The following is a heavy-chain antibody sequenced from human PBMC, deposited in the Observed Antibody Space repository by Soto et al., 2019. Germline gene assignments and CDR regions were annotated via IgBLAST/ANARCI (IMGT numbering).Heavy chain of an antibody. V-gene: IGHV3-23*01. D-gene: IGHD6-13*01. Sequence: GGSLRLSCAASGFTFSSYAMSWVRQAPGKGLEWVSAISGSGGSTYYADSVKGRFTISRDNSKNTLYLQMNSLRAEDTAVYYCAKDQLAAAGMNYYYGMDVWGQGTTVTVSS. CDR2: ISGSGGST. CDR1: GFTFSSYA. CDR3: AKDQLAAAGMNYYYGMDV. J-gene: IGHJ6*02.